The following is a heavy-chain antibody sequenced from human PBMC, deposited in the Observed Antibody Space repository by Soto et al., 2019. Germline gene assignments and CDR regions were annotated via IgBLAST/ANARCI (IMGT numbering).Heavy chain of an antibody. Sequence: SETLSLTCAVYGGSFSGYYWSWIRQPPGKGLEWIGEINHSGSTNYNPSLKSRVTISVDTSKNQFSLKLSSVTAADTAVYYCARGYPDIVVVPAAFDPWGQGTLVTVSS. CDR2: INHSGST. V-gene: IGHV4-34*01. J-gene: IGHJ5*02. CDR1: GGSFSGYY. D-gene: IGHD2-2*01. CDR3: ARGYPDIVVVPAAFDP.